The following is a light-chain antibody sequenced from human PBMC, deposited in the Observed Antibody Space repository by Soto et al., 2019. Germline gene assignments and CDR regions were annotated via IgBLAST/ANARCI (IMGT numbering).Light chain of an antibody. CDR3: QQYGSSAWT. J-gene: IGKJ1*01. CDR1: QSVSSSD. CDR2: GAS. Sequence: EIVWKQSPGTLSLSPGERATLSGRASQSVSSSDLAWYQQTPGQAHRLLIYGASSRATGIPDRFSGSGSGTDFTLTISSLEAEDFAVYYCQQYGSSAWTFGQGTKVEIK. V-gene: IGKV3-20*01.